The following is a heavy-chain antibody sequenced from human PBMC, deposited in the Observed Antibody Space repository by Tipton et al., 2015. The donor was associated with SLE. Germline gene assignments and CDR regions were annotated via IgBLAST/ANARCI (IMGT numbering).Heavy chain of an antibody. Sequence: GSLRLSCAASGFTFSSYEMNWVRQAPGKGLEWVSYISSSGSTIYYADSVKGRFTISRDNAKNSLYLQMNSLRAEDTAVYYCAREEQLVHFDYWGQGTLVTVSS. CDR3: AREEQLVHFDY. D-gene: IGHD6-13*01. J-gene: IGHJ4*02. CDR1: GFTFSSYE. CDR2: ISSSGSTI. V-gene: IGHV3-48*03.